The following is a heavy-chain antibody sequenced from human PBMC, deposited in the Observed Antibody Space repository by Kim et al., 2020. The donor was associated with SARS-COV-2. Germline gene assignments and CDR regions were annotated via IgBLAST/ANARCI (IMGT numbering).Heavy chain of an antibody. CDR1: GFTLSSHW. J-gene: IGHJ3*02. V-gene: IGHV3-74*01. CDR2: LSTDGSTT. D-gene: IGHD2-15*01. CDR3: ARGWAFDI. Sequence: GGSLRLSCVVSGFTLSSHWMHWVRQVPGKGLVWVSRLSTDGSTTTYADSVKGRSSISRNNAKNTLYLQMNSMRAEDTAVYYCARGWAFDIWGQGTMVTVS.